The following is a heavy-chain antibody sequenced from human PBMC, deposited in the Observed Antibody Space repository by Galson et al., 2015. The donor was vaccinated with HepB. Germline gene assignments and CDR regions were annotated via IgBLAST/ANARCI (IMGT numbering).Heavy chain of an antibody. Sequence: SLRLSCAVSGFTFRNNWMTWVRQAPGKGLEWVATVRQDGSENYYVDSVKGRFTISRDNAKNSLFLQMDGLRAEDTAVYYCARDQEGVRGLTFDYCGQGTRVSVSS. V-gene: IGHV3-7*03. CDR1: GFTFRNNW. J-gene: IGHJ4*02. CDR3: ARDQEGVRGLTFDY. D-gene: IGHD3-10*01. CDR2: VRQDGSEN.